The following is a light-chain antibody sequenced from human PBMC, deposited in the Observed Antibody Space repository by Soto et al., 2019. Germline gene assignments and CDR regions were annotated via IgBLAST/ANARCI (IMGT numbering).Light chain of an antibody. V-gene: IGLV2-14*03. CDR2: DVG. CDR3: ASYTSSDTLV. Sequence: QSALTQPASVSGSPGQSITISCTGTSSDVGAYNYVSWYQHHPGKAPKLMIYDVGDRPSGISNRFSGSKSGNTASLTISGLQAEDEADYYCASYTSSDTLVFGGGTKLTVL. J-gene: IGLJ2*01. CDR1: SSDVGAYNY.